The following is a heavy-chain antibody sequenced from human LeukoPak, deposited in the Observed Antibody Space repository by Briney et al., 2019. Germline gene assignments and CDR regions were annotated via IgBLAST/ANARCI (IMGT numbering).Heavy chain of an antibody. D-gene: IGHD6-6*01. CDR2: ISPTGSTT. CDR3: ARGPNSNWSGLDF. Sequence: GGSLRLSCIASGFSFSGHWMHWARQLPGKGLVWVSRISPTGSTTSYADSVKGRFTVSRDNAKNSLYLQVNNLRAEDTAVYYCARGPNSNWSGLDFWGQGTLLTVSS. V-gene: IGHV3-74*01. CDR1: GFSFSGHW. J-gene: IGHJ4*02.